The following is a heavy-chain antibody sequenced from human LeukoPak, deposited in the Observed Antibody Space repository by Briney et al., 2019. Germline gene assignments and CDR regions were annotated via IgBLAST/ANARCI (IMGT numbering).Heavy chain of an antibody. CDR1: GFTFSNYA. D-gene: IGHD3-22*01. V-gene: IGHV3-23*01. Sequence: GGSLRLSCAASGFTFSNYAMSWVRQAPGKGLEWVSGICGSGGSTYYADSVKGRFTISRDNSKNTLYLQMNSPRAEDTAVYYCAKDKGYYYDSSGYYQIGFDYWGQGTLVTVSS. CDR3: AKDKGYYYDSSGYYQIGFDY. J-gene: IGHJ4*02. CDR2: ICGSGGST.